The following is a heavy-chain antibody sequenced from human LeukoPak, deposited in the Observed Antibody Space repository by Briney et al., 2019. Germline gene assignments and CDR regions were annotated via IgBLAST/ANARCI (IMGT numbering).Heavy chain of an antibody. V-gene: IGHV4-39*01. D-gene: IGHD6-19*01. Sequence: SETLSLTCTVSGGPISSSSYYWGPSRQPPGKGVEWIESSYYSGSTYYNPALKSLITTTVDTSKNQFSQKISSVTAADTAVYYCARLPFRWLVGDWGQGTLVTVSS. CDR1: GGPISSSSYY. J-gene: IGHJ4*02. CDR2: SYYSGST. CDR3: ARLPFRWLVGD.